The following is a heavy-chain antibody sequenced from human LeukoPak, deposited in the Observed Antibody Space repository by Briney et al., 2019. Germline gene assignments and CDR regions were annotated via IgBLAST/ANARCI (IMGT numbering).Heavy chain of an antibody. V-gene: IGHV1-18*01. D-gene: IGHD6-19*01. Sequence: ASVKVSCKASGYTFTSYGISWVRQAPGQGLEWMGWISAYNGNTDYAQKLQGRVTMTTDTSTSTAYMELRSLRSDDTAVYYCARVGHSSGWFYYYYYMDVWGKGTTVTISS. CDR3: ARVGHSSGWFYYYYYMDV. CDR2: ISAYNGNT. CDR1: GYTFTSYG. J-gene: IGHJ6*03.